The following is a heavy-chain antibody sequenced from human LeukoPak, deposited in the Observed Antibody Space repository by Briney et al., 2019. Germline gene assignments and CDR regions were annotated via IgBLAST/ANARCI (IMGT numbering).Heavy chain of an antibody. D-gene: IGHD5-24*01. CDR2: ISSSGSYI. CDR3: ARAPMATMYYFDY. Sequence: PGGSLRLSCAASGFTFSSYSMNWVRQAPGKGLEWVSSISSSGSYIYYADSVKGRFTISRDNAKNSLYLQMNSLRAEDTAVFFCARAPMATMYYFDYRGQGTLVTVTS. CDR1: GFTFSSYS. V-gene: IGHV3-21*01. J-gene: IGHJ4*02.